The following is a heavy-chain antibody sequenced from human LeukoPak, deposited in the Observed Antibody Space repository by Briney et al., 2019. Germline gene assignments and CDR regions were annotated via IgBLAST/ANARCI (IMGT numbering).Heavy chain of an antibody. Sequence: ASVKVSCKASGYTFIDYYMHWVRQAPGQGLEWMGWINPNSGGTNYAQKFQGRVTMTRDTSISTAYMELSRLRSDDTAVYYCARDLKTVTLNWFDPWGQGTLVTVSS. CDR2: INPNSGGT. J-gene: IGHJ5*02. CDR3: ARDLKTVTLNWFDP. D-gene: IGHD4-17*01. V-gene: IGHV1-2*02. CDR1: GYTFIDYY.